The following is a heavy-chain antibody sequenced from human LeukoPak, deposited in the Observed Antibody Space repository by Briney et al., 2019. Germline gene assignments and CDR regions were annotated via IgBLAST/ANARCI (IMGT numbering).Heavy chain of an antibody. D-gene: IGHD3-10*01. J-gene: IGHJ3*02. Sequence: PGGSLRLSCAASGFTVSSNYMSWVRQAPGKGLEWVSVIYSGGSTYYADSVKGRFTISGDNSKNTLYLQMNSLRAEDTAVYYCASRYGSGSYYAFDIWGQGTMVTVSS. CDR1: GFTVSSNY. V-gene: IGHV3-53*01. CDR2: IYSGGST. CDR3: ASRYGSGSYYAFDI.